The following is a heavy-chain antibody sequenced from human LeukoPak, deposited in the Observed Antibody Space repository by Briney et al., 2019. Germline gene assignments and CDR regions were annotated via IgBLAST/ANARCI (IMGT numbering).Heavy chain of an antibody. CDR1: GGSIRNHY. J-gene: IGHJ4*02. Sequence: PSETLSLTCTVSGGSIRNHYWNWIRQPPGKGLEWIGYTSDSGNTDYKPSLKSRVTISVDTSKNQFSLKLTSATAADTAVYYCARWHSHGRYFDYWGQGALVTVSS. CDR3: ARWHSHGRYFDY. V-gene: IGHV4-59*11. D-gene: IGHD2-21*01. CDR2: TSDSGNT.